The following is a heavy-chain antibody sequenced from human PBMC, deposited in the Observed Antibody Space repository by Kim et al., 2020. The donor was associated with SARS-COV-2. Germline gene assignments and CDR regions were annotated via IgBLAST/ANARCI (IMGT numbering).Heavy chain of an antibody. D-gene: IGHD2-21*02. CDR1: GFTFSSYA. J-gene: IGHJ2*01. CDR3: ARPSEVVTAGEFWYFDL. V-gene: IGHV3-30*04. Sequence: GGSLRLSCAASGFTFSSYAMHWVRQAPGKGLEWVAVISYDGSNKYYADSVKGRFTISRDNSKNTLYLQMNSLRAEDTAVYYCARPSEVVTAGEFWYFDL. CDR2: ISYDGSNK.